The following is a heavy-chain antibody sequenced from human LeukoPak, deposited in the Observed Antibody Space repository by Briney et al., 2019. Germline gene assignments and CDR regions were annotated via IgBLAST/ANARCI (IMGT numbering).Heavy chain of an antibody. V-gene: IGHV5-51*01. J-gene: IGHJ4*02. D-gene: IGHD1/OR15-1a*01. CDR2: IYPGDSDT. CDR3: ARRNSGFDY. Sequence: GESLKISCKGSGXTFTSYWSAWVRQMPGRGLEWMGIIYPGDSDTRYSPSFQGQVTISADRPINTAYLQWSSLKASDTAIYYCARRNSGFDYWGQGTLVTVS. CDR1: GXTFTSYW.